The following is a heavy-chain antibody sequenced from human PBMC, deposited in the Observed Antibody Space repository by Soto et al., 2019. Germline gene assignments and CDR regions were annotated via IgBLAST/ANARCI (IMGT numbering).Heavy chain of an antibody. CDR3: ARDNNDFWSLYPLAFDY. Sequence: SETLSLTCTVSGGSLTKYYWSWIRQPAGKGLEWIGRISTSGNVVSKASLRSRLTMSVDTSKNQFSLRLTSVTAADTAVYYCARDNNDFWSLYPLAFDYWGQGDLVTVSS. V-gene: IGHV4-4*07. J-gene: IGHJ4*02. D-gene: IGHD3-3*01. CDR2: ISTSGNV. CDR1: GGSLTKYY.